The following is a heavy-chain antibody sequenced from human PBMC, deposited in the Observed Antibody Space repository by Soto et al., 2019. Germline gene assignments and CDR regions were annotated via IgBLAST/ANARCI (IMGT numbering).Heavy chain of an antibody. Sequence: QVQLQESGPGLVKPSQTLSLTCTVSGGSISSGDYYWSWIRQPPGKGLEWIGYIYYSGSTYYHPSLKGRVTISVDTSKHHFSLKLSSVTAAATAVYYCARERPDGSRLDPWGQGTLVTVSS. D-gene: IGHD6-13*01. CDR1: GGSISSGDYY. CDR2: IYYSGST. V-gene: IGHV4-30-4*01. CDR3: ARERPDGSRLDP. J-gene: IGHJ5*02.